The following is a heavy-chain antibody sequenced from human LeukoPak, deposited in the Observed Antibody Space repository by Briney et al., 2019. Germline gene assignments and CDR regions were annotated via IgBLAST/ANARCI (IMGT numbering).Heavy chain of an antibody. CDR1: GFTFSSYA. J-gene: IGHJ4*02. CDR2: ISGSGHTT. Sequence: PGGSLRLSCAASGFTFSSYAMNWVRQAPGTGLEWVSGISGSGHTTYYADSVKGRFTISRDNSKNTLYLQMNSLRAEDTALYYCARVWEIHNPGYFDYWGQGPLVTVSS. V-gene: IGHV3-23*01. D-gene: IGHD1-26*01. CDR3: ARVWEIHNPGYFDY.